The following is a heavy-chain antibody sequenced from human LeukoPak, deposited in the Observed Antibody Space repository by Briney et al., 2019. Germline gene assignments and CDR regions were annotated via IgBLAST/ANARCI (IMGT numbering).Heavy chain of an antibody. CDR2: ISSSSSYI. CDR3: ARDRSIAAARYFDY. Sequence: PGGSLRPSCAASGFTFSSYSMNWVRQAPGKGLEWVSSISSSSSYIYYADSVKGRFTISRDNAKNSLYLQMNSLRAEDTAVYYCARDRSIAAARYFDYWGQGTLVTVSS. J-gene: IGHJ4*02. CDR1: GFTFSSYS. D-gene: IGHD6-13*01. V-gene: IGHV3-21*01.